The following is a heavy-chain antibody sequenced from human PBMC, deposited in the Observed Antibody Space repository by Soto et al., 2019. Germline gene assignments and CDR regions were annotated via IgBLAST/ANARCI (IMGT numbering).Heavy chain of an antibody. Sequence: QVQIVESGGGVVQPGRSLRLSCAASAFTFRSYDMHWVRQAPGKGLEWLTFISYDGSNEYYADSVKGRFAISRDNSKNTLYLQMNSLRPEDTAVYYCARYCNGGACYSGSLDYWGQGTLVTVSS. CDR3: ARYCNGGACYSGSLDY. J-gene: IGHJ4*02. CDR1: AFTFRSYD. V-gene: IGHV3-30*09. CDR2: ISYDGSNE. D-gene: IGHD2-15*01.